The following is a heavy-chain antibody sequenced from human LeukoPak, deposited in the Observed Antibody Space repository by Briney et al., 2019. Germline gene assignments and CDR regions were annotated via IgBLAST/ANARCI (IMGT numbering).Heavy chain of an antibody. J-gene: IGHJ5*02. CDR2: IYYSGST. CDR1: GGSISSYY. V-gene: IGHV4-59*01. Sequence: PSETLSLTCTVSGGSISSYYWSWIRQPPGKGLEWIGYIYYSGSTNYNPSLKSRVTISVDTSKNQFSLKLSPVTAADTAVYYCARDLGSDYYGSGSYYGDWFDPWGQGTLVTVSS. D-gene: IGHD3-10*01. CDR3: ARDLGSDYYGSGSYYGDWFDP.